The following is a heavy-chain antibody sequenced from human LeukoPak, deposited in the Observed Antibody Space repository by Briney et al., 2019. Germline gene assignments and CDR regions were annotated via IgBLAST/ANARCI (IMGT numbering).Heavy chain of an antibody. D-gene: IGHD3-10*01. Sequence: PSETLSLTCTVSGGSIGSYYWSWIRQPPGKGLEWIGYIYDSGSTNYNPSLKSRVTISVDTSKNQFSLRLRSVTAADTAVYYCARPGSGSYYSHFDYWGQGTLVTVSS. CDR1: GGSIGSYY. J-gene: IGHJ4*02. CDR2: IYDSGST. V-gene: IGHV4-59*08. CDR3: ARPGSGSYYSHFDY.